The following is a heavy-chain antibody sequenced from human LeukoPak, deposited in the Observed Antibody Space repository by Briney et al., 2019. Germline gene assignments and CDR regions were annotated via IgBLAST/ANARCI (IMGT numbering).Heavy chain of an antibody. D-gene: IGHD1-1*01. CDR3: ARGRPRNCWFDP. Sequence: PSETLSLTCTVSGGSISSYYWSWIRQPPGKGLEWIGYIYYSGSTNYNPSLKSRVTISVDTSKNQFSLKLSSVTAADTAVYYCARGRPRNCWFDPWGQGTLVTVSS. V-gene: IGHV4-59*12. J-gene: IGHJ5*02. CDR2: IYYSGST. CDR1: GGSISSYY.